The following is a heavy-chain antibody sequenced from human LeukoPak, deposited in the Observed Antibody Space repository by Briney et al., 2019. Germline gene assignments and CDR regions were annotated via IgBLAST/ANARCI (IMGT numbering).Heavy chain of an antibody. D-gene: IGHD3-10*01. CDR3: ARDPSTYGLFDY. Sequence: PGGSLRLSCAASGFTFSSYEMNWVRQAPGKGLEWVSYISSSGSTIYYADSVKGRFTISRDNAKNSLYLQMNSLRAEDTAVYYCARDPSTYGLFDYWGQGTLVTVSS. CDR2: ISSSGSTI. J-gene: IGHJ4*02. CDR1: GFTFSSYE. V-gene: IGHV3-48*03.